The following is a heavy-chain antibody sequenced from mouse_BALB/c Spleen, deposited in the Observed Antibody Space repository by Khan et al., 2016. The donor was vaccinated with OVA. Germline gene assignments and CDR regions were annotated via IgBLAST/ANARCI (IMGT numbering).Heavy chain of an antibody. CDR2: IITHTGVP. Sequence: QIQLVQSGPELKKPGETVRISCKASGYTFTTAGIQWVQKMLGKGLMWIGWIITHTGVPKYAEYLKGRFSFSLEISVNTAYFQITNHINEDTATYICAKEGATSYRGVGRANECGDQTTSIAVSS. D-gene: IGHD2-12*01. CDR1: GYTFTTAG. J-gene: IGHJ4*01. CDR3: AKEGATSYRGVGRANEC. V-gene: IGHV9-4*02.